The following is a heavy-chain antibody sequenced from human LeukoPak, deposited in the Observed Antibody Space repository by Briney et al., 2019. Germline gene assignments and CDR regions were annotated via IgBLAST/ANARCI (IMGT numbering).Heavy chain of an antibody. Sequence: SETLSLTCAVSGGSISSGGYSWSWIRQPPGKGLEWIGYIYHSGSTYYNPSLKSRVTISVDRSKNRFSLKLSSVTAADTAVYYCASRTGYSSGWYGGHFDYWGQGTLVTVSS. D-gene: IGHD6-19*01. CDR1: GGSISSGGYS. V-gene: IGHV4-30-2*01. CDR2: IYHSGST. J-gene: IGHJ4*02. CDR3: ASRTGYSSGWYGGHFDY.